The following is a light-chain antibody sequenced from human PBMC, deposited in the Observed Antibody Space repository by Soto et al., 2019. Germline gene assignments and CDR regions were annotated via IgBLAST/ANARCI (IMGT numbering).Light chain of an antibody. J-gene: IGLJ2*01. V-gene: IGLV3-21*04. CDR3: QVWDSRRNHVV. CDR1: NLGRKS. Sequence: SSELTQAPSVSVAPGQTAGLTCGGDNLGRKSVHWYQQKAGQAPVLVIDYDSDRPSGIPDRFSGSNSGNTATLTINRVEAGDEADYYCQVWDSRRNHVVFGGGTKLTVL. CDR2: YDS.